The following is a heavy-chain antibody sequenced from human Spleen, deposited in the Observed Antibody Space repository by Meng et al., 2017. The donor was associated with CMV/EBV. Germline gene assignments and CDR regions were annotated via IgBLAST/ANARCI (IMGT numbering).Heavy chain of an antibody. J-gene: IGHJ4*02. D-gene: IGHD3-3*01. CDR3: TTVPFLEGSLAY. V-gene: IGHV3-15*01. CDR1: GFTFSNAW. CDR2: IKSKTDGGTT. Sequence: SGFTFSNAWMSWVRQAPGKGLEWVGRIKSKTDGGTTDYAAPVKGRFTISRDDSENTLYLQMNSLKTEDTAVYYCTTVPFLEGSLAYWGQGTLVTVSS.